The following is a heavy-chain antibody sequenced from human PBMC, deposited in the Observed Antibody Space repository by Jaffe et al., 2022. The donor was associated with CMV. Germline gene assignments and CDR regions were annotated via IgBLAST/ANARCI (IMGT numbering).Heavy chain of an antibody. CDR2: IYYSGST. Sequence: QVQLQESGPGLVKPSETLSLTCTVSGSSIRNYYWTWIRQPPGKGLEWIGYIYYSGSTKYNPSLRSRVTISVDTSKNQFSLKLNSVTAADTAVYYCAGAGSPGDYGDWFDPWGQGTLVTVSS. D-gene: IGHD4-17*01. V-gene: IGHV4-59*08. J-gene: IGHJ5*02. CDR1: GSSIRNYY. CDR3: AGAGSPGDYGDWFDP.